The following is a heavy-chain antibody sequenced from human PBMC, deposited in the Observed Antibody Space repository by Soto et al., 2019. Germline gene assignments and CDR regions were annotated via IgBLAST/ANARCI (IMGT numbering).Heavy chain of an antibody. V-gene: IGHV3-23*01. Sequence: PGGSLRLSCSASGFTFSNYDMVWVRQAPGKGLEWVSDIIDSGGSTYYADSVKGRFTISRDNSKSTLYLQMNSLRAEDTALYYCAKGRSYYYYYGVDVWGQGTTVTVSS. CDR1: GFTFSNYD. CDR2: IIDSGGST. J-gene: IGHJ6*02. CDR3: AKGRSYYYYYGVDV.